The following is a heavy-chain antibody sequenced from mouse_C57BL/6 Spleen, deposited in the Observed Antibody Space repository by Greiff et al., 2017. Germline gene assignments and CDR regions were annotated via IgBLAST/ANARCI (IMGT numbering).Heavy chain of an antibody. J-gene: IGHJ4*01. Sequence: QVQLKQSGAELVKPGASVKISCKASGYAFSSYWMNWVKQRPGKGLEWIGQIYPGDGDTNYNGKFKGKATLTADKSSSTAYMQLSSLTSEDSAVYFCARWRYYGSSDAMDYWGQGTSVTVSS. V-gene: IGHV1-80*01. CDR3: ARWRYYGSSDAMDY. D-gene: IGHD1-1*01. CDR1: GYAFSSYW. CDR2: IYPGDGDT.